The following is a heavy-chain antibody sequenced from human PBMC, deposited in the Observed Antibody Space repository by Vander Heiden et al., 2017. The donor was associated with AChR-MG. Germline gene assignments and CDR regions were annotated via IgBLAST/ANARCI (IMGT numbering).Heavy chain of an antibody. V-gene: IGHV3-30-3*01. CDR3: ARPTNSGSYYFRLDVMDV. J-gene: IGHJ6*03. D-gene: IGHD1-26*01. Sequence: QVQLVESGGGVVKPGRSLTLSCAASGFTFSSYALHWVRQAPGKGLEWVAVISYDGSNKYYADSVKGRFTISRDNSKNTLYLQMNSLRAEDTAVYYCARPTNSGSYYFRLDVMDVWGKGTTVTVSS. CDR1: GFTFSSYA. CDR2: ISYDGSNK.